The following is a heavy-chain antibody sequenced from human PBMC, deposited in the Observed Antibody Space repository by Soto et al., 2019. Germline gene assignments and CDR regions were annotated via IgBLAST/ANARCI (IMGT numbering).Heavy chain of an antibody. V-gene: IGHV3-21*01. J-gene: IGHJ4*02. Sequence: EVQLVESGGGLVKPGGSLRLSCAAPGFTFSSYSMNWVRQAPGKGLEWVSSISSSSSYIYYADSVKGRFTISRDNAKNSLYLQMNSLRAEDTAVYYCATQAYSSSSPTDYWGQGTLVTVSS. CDR3: ATQAYSSSSPTDY. D-gene: IGHD6-6*01. CDR1: GFTFSSYS. CDR2: ISSSSSYI.